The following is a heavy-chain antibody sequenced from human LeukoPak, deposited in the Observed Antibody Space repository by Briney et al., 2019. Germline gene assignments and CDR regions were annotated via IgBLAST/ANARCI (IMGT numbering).Heavy chain of an antibody. Sequence: PSGTLSLTCTVSGGSISSSSYYWGWIRQPPGKGLEWIGSIYYSGSTYYNPSLKSRVTISVDTSKNQFSLKLSSVTAADTAVYYCARHAVLLWFGELNYFDYWGQGTLVTVSS. CDR2: IYYSGST. V-gene: IGHV4-39*01. CDR3: ARHAVLLWFGELNYFDY. J-gene: IGHJ4*02. CDR1: GGSISSSSYY. D-gene: IGHD3-10*01.